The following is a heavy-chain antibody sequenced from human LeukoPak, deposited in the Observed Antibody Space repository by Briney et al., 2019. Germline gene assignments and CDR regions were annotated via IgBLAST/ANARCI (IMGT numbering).Heavy chain of an antibody. Sequence: GASVKVSCKASGYTFTGYYMHWVRQAPGQGLEWMGWINPNSGGTNYAQKFQGRVTMTRDTSISTAYMELSRLRSDDTAVYYCASTEYRSSTSCYVLDYWGQGTLVTVSS. CDR2: INPNSGGT. V-gene: IGHV1-2*02. D-gene: IGHD2-2*01. CDR1: GYTFTGYY. CDR3: ASTEYRSSTSCYVLDY. J-gene: IGHJ4*02.